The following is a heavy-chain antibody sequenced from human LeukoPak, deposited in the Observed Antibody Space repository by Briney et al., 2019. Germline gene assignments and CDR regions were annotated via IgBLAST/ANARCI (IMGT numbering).Heavy chain of an antibody. CDR3: AKATSGSGDYHFDY. J-gene: IGHJ4*02. D-gene: IGHD3-22*01. CDR1: GFTFSNYA. Sequence: GSLRLSCAASGFTFSNYAMTWVRQAPGKGLEWVSVIIDSGSNTYYADSVKGRFTISRDNSKNTLYLQMDSLRAEDTAVYYCAKATSGSGDYHFDYWGQGTLVTVSS. V-gene: IGHV3-23*01. CDR2: IIDSGSNT.